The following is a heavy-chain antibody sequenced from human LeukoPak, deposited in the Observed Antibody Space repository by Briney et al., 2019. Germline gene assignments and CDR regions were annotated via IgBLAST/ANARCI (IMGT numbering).Heavy chain of an antibody. D-gene: IGHD6-13*01. CDR1: GFTFSSYW. J-gene: IGHJ5*02. V-gene: IGHV3-7*01. CDR3: ARDPRIAAAGTGVWFDP. Sequence: PGGSLRLSCAASGFTFSSYWMSWVRQAPGKGLEWVANIKQDGSEKYYVDSVKGRFTISRDNAKNSLYLQMNSLRAEDTAVYYCARDPRIAAAGTGVWFDPWGQGTLVAVSS. CDR2: IKQDGSEK.